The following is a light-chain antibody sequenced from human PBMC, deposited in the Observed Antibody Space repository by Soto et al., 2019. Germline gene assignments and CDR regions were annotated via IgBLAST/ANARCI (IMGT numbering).Light chain of an antibody. CDR1: QSVSSS. Sequence: IVLTQSPATLSLSPGERAILSCRAGQSVSSSLAWYQQKPGQAPRLLFYDASNRATGIPARFSGSGSGTDFTLTISSLEPEDFAVYYCQQRFSWPLTFGGGTKLEIK. J-gene: IGKJ4*01. CDR2: DAS. CDR3: QQRFSWPLT. V-gene: IGKV3-11*01.